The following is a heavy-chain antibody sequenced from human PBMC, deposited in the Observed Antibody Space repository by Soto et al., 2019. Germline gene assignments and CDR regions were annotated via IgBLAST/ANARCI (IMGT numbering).Heavy chain of an antibody. Sequence: GGSLRLSCVASGFTFDKAWMSWVRQAPGKGLEWVARIKCKSDGGTTDYAVPVEGRFTISTDDSKNTVYLQMDSLKTEDAAMYYCTTDSYSTIIIVRFDYWGHGTLVTVSS. CDR1: GFTFDKAW. D-gene: IGHD3-22*01. CDR3: TTDSYSTIIIVRFDY. CDR2: IKCKSDGGTT. V-gene: IGHV3-15*01. J-gene: IGHJ4*01.